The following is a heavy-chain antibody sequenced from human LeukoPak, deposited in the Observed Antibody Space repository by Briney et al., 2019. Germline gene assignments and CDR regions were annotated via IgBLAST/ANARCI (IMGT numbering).Heavy chain of an antibody. CDR2: INPTSGGT. V-gene: IGHV1-2*02. J-gene: IGHJ4*02. Sequence: ASVTVSYTASGYAFTGYYMHWVRQAPGQGKEWMGWINPTSGGTNYAQKFQGRVTMTRDTSISTAYMELSRLTSDDTAVYYCARADYGHYFDYWGQGTLVTVSS. CDR1: GYAFTGYY. CDR3: ARADYGHYFDY. D-gene: IGHD4-17*01.